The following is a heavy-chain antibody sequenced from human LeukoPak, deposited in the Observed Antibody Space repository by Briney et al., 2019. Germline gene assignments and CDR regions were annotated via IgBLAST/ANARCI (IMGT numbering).Heavy chain of an antibody. CDR3: AREASGSSSDDNDY. Sequence: GGSLRLSCAASGFTFSSYAMHWVRQAPGKGLEYVSAISSNGGSTYYANSVKGRFTISRDNSKNTLYLQMGSLRAEDMAVYYCAREASGSSSDDNDYWGQGTLVTVSS. J-gene: IGHJ4*02. CDR1: GFTFSSYA. CDR2: ISSNGGST. D-gene: IGHD1-26*01. V-gene: IGHV3-64*01.